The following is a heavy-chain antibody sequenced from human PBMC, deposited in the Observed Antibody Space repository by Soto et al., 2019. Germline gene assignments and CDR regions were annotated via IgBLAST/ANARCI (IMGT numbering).Heavy chain of an antibody. V-gene: IGHV4-34*01. CDR2: INHSGST. J-gene: IGHJ6*03. CDR3: ARGPTYGDYNYYYYMDV. Sequence: PSETLSLTCAVYCGSFSGYYWSWIRQPPGKGLEWIGEINHSGSTNYNPSLKSRVTISVDTSKNQFSLKLSSVTAADTAVYYCARGPTYGDYNYYYYMDVWGKGTTVTVSS. CDR1: CGSFSGYY. D-gene: IGHD4-17*01.